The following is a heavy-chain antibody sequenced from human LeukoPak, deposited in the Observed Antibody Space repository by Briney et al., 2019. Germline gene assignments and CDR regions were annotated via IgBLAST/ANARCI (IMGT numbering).Heavy chain of an antibody. V-gene: IGHV3-66*01. D-gene: IGHD2-15*01. CDR3: ARDVLQGEMRY. CDR1: GFTFDDYA. CDR2: IYSGGST. Sequence: GALRLSCAASGFTFDDYAMHWVRPAPGKGLEWVSVIYSGGSTYYADSVKGRFTISRDNSKNTLYLQMNSLRAEDTAVYYCARDVLQGEMRYWGQGTLVTVSS. J-gene: IGHJ4*02.